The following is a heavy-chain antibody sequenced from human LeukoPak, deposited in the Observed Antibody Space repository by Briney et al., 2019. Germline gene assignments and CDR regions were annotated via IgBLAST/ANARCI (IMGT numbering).Heavy chain of an antibody. CDR3: ARGWESGPSYNWFDP. D-gene: IGHD1-26*01. V-gene: IGHV4-59*01. Sequence: PSETLSLTCTVSGGSISSYYWSWIRQPPGKGLEWIGYIYYSGSTNYNPSLKSRVTISVDTSKNQFSLKLSSVTAADTAVYYCARGWESGPSYNWFDPWGQGTLVTVSS. CDR2: IYYSGST. CDR1: GGSISSYY. J-gene: IGHJ5*02.